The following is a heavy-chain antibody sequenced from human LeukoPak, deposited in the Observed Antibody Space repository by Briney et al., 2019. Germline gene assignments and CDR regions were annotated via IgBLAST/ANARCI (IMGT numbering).Heavy chain of an antibody. CDR3: AKDPLSTGYYHYSFDF. V-gene: IGHV3-23*01. D-gene: IGHD3-22*01. Sequence: RGALRLSCAPSGVSFNTYAMSWVRQAPGEGGEWGSVIFGTGGSTYHAKSVKGPFTISRENSKNPLYLQMSSLRADDTAVYYCAKDPLSTGYYHYSFDFWGQGTLVTVSS. J-gene: IGHJ4*02. CDR2: IFGTGGST. CDR1: GVSFNTYA.